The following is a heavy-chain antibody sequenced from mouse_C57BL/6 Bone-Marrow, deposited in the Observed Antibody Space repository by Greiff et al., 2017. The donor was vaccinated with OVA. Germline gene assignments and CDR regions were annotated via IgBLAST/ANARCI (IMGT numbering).Heavy chain of an antibody. CDR1: GYTFPDYE. D-gene: IGHD2-5*01. Sequence: VQLQQSGAELVRPGASVTLSCKASGYTFPDYEMHWVKQTPVHGLEWIGAIDPATGGTAYNQKFKGKAILTADTSSSTAYMELRSLTSEASDVYYCTRGYSNYYAMDDWGQGTSVTVSS. CDR2: IDPATGGT. CDR3: TRGYSNYYAMDD. V-gene: IGHV1-15*01. J-gene: IGHJ4*01.